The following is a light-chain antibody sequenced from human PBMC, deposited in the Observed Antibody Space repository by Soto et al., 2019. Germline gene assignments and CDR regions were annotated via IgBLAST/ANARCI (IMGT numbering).Light chain of an antibody. J-gene: IGKJ1*01. CDR2: GAS. V-gene: IGKV3-15*01. CDR1: QSVNSN. CDR3: HQYNNWPPWT. Sequence: EIVLTQSPGTLSLSPGERAVLSCRASQSVNSNYLAWYQQKPGQAPRLLIYGASTRATGIPVRFSGSGSGTEFTLTITSLQSEDFAVYYCHQYNNWPPWTFGQGTKVEIK.